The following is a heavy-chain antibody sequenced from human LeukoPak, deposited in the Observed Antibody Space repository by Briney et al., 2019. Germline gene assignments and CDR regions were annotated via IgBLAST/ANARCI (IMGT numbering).Heavy chain of an antibody. CDR1: GYSFSSYW. CDR3: ARSPYDSSGYFDY. D-gene: IGHD3-22*01. Sequence: GESLKISCKGSGYSFSSYWIGWVRHMPGKGLEWMGIIYPGDSDTRYSPSFQGQVTISADKSISTAYLQWSSPKASDTAMYYCARSPYDSSGYFDYWGQGTLVTVSS. CDR2: IYPGDSDT. V-gene: IGHV5-51*01. J-gene: IGHJ4*02.